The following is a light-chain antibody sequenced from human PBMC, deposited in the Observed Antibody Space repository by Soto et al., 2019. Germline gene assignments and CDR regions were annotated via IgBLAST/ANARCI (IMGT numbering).Light chain of an antibody. CDR3: CSYAGSYTHWV. Sequence: QSALTQPRSVSGSPGQSVTISCTGTSSDVGAYNYVSWYQKHPGKAPKLIIYDVSKRPSGVPDRFSGSKSGNTASLTISGLQAEDEADYPCCSYAGSYTHWVFGGGTKLTVL. CDR1: SSDVGAYNY. CDR2: DVS. V-gene: IGLV2-11*01. J-gene: IGLJ3*02.